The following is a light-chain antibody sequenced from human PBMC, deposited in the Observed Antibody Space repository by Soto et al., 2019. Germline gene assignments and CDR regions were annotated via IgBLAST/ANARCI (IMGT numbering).Light chain of an antibody. CDR2: GNS. Sequence: QSVLTQPPSVSGAPGQRVTISCTGSSSNIGAGYDVHWYQQLPGTAPKLLIYGNSNRPSGVPDRFSGSKSCTSASLAITGLQGEGEADYYCQSYDSSLSGVVFGGGTKLTVL. CDR1: SSNIGAGYD. J-gene: IGLJ2*01. CDR3: QSYDSSLSGVV. V-gene: IGLV1-40*01.